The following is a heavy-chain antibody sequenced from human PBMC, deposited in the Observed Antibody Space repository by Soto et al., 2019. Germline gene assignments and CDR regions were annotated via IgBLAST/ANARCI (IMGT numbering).Heavy chain of an antibody. J-gene: IGHJ6*03. CDR1: GGSISSYY. CDR2: IYYSGST. V-gene: IGHV4-59*08. D-gene: IGHD3-16*01. CDR3: ARRVWSLRNYYYYYMDV. Sequence: SETLSLTCTVSGGSISSYYWSWIRQPPGKVLEWIGYIYYSGSTNYNPSLKSRVTISVDTSKNQFSLKLSSVTAADTAVYYCARRVWSLRNYYYYYMDVWGKGTTVTVSS.